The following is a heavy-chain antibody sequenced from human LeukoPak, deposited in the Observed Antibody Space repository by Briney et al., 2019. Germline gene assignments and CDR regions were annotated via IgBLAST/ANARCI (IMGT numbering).Heavy chain of an antibody. Sequence: GGSLRLSCTASGFHFGDYAMSRFRQIPGKGREWLGFVRSKVYGGTTQYAASVKGRVTIQRDDSKNITVLQMSSLKTEDTGLYYCCRAVAPYPIFGVVLGGYWGQGARVTVSS. CDR1: GFHFGDYA. D-gene: IGHD3-3*02. V-gene: IGHV3-49*03. J-gene: IGHJ4*02. CDR2: VRSKVYGGTT. CDR3: CRAVAPYPIFGVVLGGY.